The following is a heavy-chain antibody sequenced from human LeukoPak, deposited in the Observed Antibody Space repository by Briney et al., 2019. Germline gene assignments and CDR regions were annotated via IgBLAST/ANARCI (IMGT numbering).Heavy chain of an antibody. CDR3: ARGGSSWESYYYYTAV. J-gene: IGHJ6*03. V-gene: IGHV4-59*01. CDR1: GCSISSYD. Sequence: SETLSLTCAASGCSISSYDWSWIRQPPGKGLEWVGYIIYTGSSNYNPSLKSPVTISVLTSKNQFSLKLSSVTAADTAVYYCARGGSSWESYYYYTAVCGKGTTLTVSS. D-gene: IGHD6-13*01. CDR2: IIYTGSS.